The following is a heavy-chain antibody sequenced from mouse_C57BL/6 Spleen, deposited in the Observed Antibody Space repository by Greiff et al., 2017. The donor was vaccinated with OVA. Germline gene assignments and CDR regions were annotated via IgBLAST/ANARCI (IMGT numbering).Heavy chain of an antibody. D-gene: IGHD1-1*01. CDR3: ARESYGSSYDYAMDY. J-gene: IGHJ4*01. Sequence: EVKVEESGPGLVKPSQSLSLTCSVTGYSITSGYYWNWIRQFPGNKLEWMGYISYDGSNNYNPSLKNRISITRDTSKNQFFLKLNSVTTEDTATYYCARESYGSSYDYAMDYWGQGTSVTVSS. CDR2: ISYDGSN. CDR1: GYSITSGYY. V-gene: IGHV3-6*01.